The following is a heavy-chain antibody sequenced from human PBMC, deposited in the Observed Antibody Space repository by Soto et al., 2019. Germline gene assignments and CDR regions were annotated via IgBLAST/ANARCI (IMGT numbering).Heavy chain of an antibody. CDR1: GGSVSSGSYY. V-gene: IGHV4-61*01. Sequence: SETLSLTCTVSGGSVSSGSYYWSWIRQPPGKGLEWIGYIYYSGSTNYNPSLKSRVTISVDTSKNQFSLKLSSVTAADTAVYYCARGREPGYSYGYSYYFDYWGQGTLVTVSS. CDR3: ARGREPGYSYGYSYYFDY. J-gene: IGHJ4*02. D-gene: IGHD5-18*01. CDR2: IYYSGST.